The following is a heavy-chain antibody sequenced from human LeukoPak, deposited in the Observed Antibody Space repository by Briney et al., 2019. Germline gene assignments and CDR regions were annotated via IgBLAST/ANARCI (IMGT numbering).Heavy chain of an antibody. CDR1: GGSFSGYY. CDR3: ARRTTMVQGVIYFDP. Sequence: SETLSLTCAVYGGSFSGYYWSWIRQPPGKGLEWIGEINHSGSTNYNPSLKSRVTISVDASKNQFSLKLSSVTAADTAVYYCARRTTMVQGVIYFDPWGQGTLVTVSS. J-gene: IGHJ5*02. CDR2: INHSGST. D-gene: IGHD3-10*01. V-gene: IGHV4-34*01.